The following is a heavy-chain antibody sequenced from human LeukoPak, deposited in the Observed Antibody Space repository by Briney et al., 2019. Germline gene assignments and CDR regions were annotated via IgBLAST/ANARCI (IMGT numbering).Heavy chain of an antibody. CDR3: ARHRSSPYLSDAFDI. CDR2: IYDSGST. V-gene: IGHV4-59*08. CDR1: GGSISSYY. Sequence: SETLSLTCTVSGGSISSYYWSWIRQXXXXXXXXXXYIYDSGSTNSNPALKIRVTISVDTSKNQFSLKLSSVAAADTAVYYCARHRSSPYLSDAFDIWGQGTMVTVSS. D-gene: IGHD6-13*01. J-gene: IGHJ3*02.